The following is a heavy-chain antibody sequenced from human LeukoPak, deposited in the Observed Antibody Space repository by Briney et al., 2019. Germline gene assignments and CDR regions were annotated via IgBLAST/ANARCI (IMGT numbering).Heavy chain of an antibody. V-gene: IGHV3-23*01. CDR1: GFTFSSHA. D-gene: IGHD2-2*01. CDR3: AKGVPSCSTTSCYADY. CDR2: ISGSGGST. J-gene: IGHJ4*02. Sequence: GGSLRLSCAASGFTFSSHAMSWVRQAPGKGLEWVSAISGSGGSTYYADSVKGRFTISGDNSKNTLYLQMNSLRAEDTAVYYCAKGVPSCSTTSCYADYWGQGTLVTVSS.